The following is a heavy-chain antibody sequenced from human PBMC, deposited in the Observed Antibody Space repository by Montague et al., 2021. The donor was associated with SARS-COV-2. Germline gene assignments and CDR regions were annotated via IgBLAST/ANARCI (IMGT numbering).Heavy chain of an antibody. CDR3: ARVRYYGSGTSLGMDV. Sequence: TLSLTCTVSGDSISSGTHYWSWIRQPAGKGLEWIGRIYTSGGTNYNPSLKSRVTISVDTSNNQFSLKLSSVTAADTAVYYCARVRYYGSGTSLGMDVWGQGTTVTVSS. J-gene: IGHJ6*02. CDR1: GDSISSGTHY. D-gene: IGHD3-10*01. CDR2: IYTSGGT. V-gene: IGHV4-61*02.